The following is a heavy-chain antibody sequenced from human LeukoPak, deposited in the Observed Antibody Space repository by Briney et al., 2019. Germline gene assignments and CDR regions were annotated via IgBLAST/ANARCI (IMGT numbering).Heavy chain of an antibody. CDR2: IYYSGST. CDR3: ARSTQDSSTSFDY. CDR1: GGSISSYY. J-gene: IGHJ4*02. Sequence: SETLSLTCTVSGGSISSYYWSWIRQPPGKGLEWIGYIYYSGSTNYNPSLKSRVTISVDKSKNQCSLRLSSVTAADTAMYFCARSTQDSSTSFDYWGQGTLVTVSS. V-gene: IGHV4-59*01. D-gene: IGHD6-6*01.